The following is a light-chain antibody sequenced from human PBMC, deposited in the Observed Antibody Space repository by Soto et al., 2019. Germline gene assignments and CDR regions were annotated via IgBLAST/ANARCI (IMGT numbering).Light chain of an antibody. J-gene: IGKJ1*01. CDR3: QVHAENSGT. CDR1: QSLTSW. V-gene: IGKV1-5*01. Sequence: SASVGKRVNLGGRASQSLTSWLAWYQQKPGKAPQLLIYDASSLESGVPSRFSGSESGTEFTLASGSLHPDDSAIYYCQVHAENSGTFGQGTKVDIK. CDR2: DAS.